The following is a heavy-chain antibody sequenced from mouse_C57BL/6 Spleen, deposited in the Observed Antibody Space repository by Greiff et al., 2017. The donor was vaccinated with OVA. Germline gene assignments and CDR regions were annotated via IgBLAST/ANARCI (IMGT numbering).Heavy chain of an antibody. D-gene: IGHD2-1*01. Sequence: VQLKESGPELVKPGASVKIPCKASGYTFTDYNMDWVKQSHGKSLEWIGDINPNNGGTIYNQKFKGKATLTVDKSSSTAYMELRSLTSEDTAVYYCARPIYYGNYALAYWGQGTLVTVSA. V-gene: IGHV1-18*01. CDR2: INPNNGGT. CDR3: ARPIYYGNYALAY. J-gene: IGHJ3*01. CDR1: GYTFTDYN.